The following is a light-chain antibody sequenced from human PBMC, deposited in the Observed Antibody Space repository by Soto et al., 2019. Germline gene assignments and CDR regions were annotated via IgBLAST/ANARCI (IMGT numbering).Light chain of an antibody. Sequence: ENVLTQSPGTLSLSPGERATLSCRASQSVGTYLAWYQQKPGQAPRLLIFDASKRATGIPARFSGSGSGTDFTLTISRLEPEDFAVYYCQQYGSSPWTFGQGTKVDI. J-gene: IGKJ1*01. CDR2: DAS. CDR3: QQYGSSPWT. CDR1: QSVGTY. V-gene: IGKV3-20*01.